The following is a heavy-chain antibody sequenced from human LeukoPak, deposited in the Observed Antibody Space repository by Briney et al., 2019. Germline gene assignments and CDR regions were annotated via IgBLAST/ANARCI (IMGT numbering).Heavy chain of an antibody. D-gene: IGHD5-18*01. J-gene: IGHJ4*02. CDR1: GFTFGDYA. V-gene: IGHV3-49*04. Sequence: GGSLRLSCTASGFTFGDYAMSWVRQAPGKGLEWVGLIRSKAFGGTTEYAASVKGRFTISRDESKSIAYLQMNSLKTEDTAVYYCTRGPDRDTVLGRGLMFTVPFDFWGQGTLVTVSS. CDR2: IRSKAFGGTT. CDR3: TRGPDRDTVLGRGLMFTVPFDF.